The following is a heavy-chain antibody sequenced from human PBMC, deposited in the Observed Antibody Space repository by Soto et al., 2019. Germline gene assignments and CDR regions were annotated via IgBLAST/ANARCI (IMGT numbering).Heavy chain of an antibody. CDR1: GYTFTSYG. CDR3: ARRAPPMDV. CDR2: ISAYNGNT. Sequence: QVQLVQSGAEVKKPGASVKVSCKASGYTFTSYGISWVRQAPGQGLEWMGWISAYNGNTKYAQKPQGSINVXTDTSTSTAYMELRSLRSDDTAVYYCARRAPPMDVWGQGTTVTVSS. V-gene: IGHV1-18*01. J-gene: IGHJ6*02.